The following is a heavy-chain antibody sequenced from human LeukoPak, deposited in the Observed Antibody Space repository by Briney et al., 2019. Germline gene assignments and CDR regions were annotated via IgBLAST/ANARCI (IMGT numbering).Heavy chain of an antibody. Sequence: GGSLRLSCAASGFTFSSYGMHWVRQAQGKGLEWVAVIWYDGSNKYYADSVKGRFTISRDNSKNTLYLQMNSLRAEDTAVYYCARGRPTAAGDYWGQGTLVTVSS. CDR3: ARGRPTAAGDY. D-gene: IGHD6-13*01. CDR1: GFTFSSYG. CDR2: IWYDGSNK. V-gene: IGHV3-33*01. J-gene: IGHJ4*02.